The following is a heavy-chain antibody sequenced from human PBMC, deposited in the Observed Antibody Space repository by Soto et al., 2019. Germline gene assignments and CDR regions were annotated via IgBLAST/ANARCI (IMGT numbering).Heavy chain of an antibody. V-gene: IGHV3-15*07. Sequence: PGGSLRLSCAAAGFTFKNAWMNWVRQAPGKGLEWVGRIKSKVDGETTDYAAPVKGRFTISRDDSKSTLYLQMNSLETEDTAVYSCTTYLRRRRREGAHYSCPATLVTVFS. D-gene: IGHD1-26*01. CDR1: GFTFKNAW. CDR2: IKSKVDGETT. CDR3: TTYLRRRRREGAHY. J-gene: IGHJ4*02.